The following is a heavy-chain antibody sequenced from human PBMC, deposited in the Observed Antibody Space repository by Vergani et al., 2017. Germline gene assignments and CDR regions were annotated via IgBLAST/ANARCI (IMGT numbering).Heavy chain of an antibody. CDR2: IIPIFGTA. J-gene: IGHJ3*02. V-gene: IGHV1-69*18. CDR1: GGTFSSYA. Sequence: QVQLVQSGAEVKKPGSSVKVSCKASGGTFSSYAISWVRPAPGQGLEWMGRIIPIFGTANYAQKFQGRVTITADECTSTAYMELSSLRSEDTDVYYCARDVLIVVVAGARPTDAFDIWGQGTMVTVSS. CDR3: ARDVLIVVVAGARPTDAFDI. D-gene: IGHD2-2*01.